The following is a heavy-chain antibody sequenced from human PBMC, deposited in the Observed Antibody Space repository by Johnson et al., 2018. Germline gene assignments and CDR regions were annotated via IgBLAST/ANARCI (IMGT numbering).Heavy chain of an antibody. CDR3: ARGSILRGNNYYYGMGV. V-gene: IGHV4-34*01. J-gene: IGHJ6*01. Sequence: QVQLQQWGAGLLKPSETLSLTCAVYGGSFSGYYWTWIRQPPGKGLEWLGEINHSGSTNYNPSLKSRLIISVDTSKNHSSLQLSSVTAADTAVYYCARGSILRGNNYYYGMGVWGQGTTVTVSS. CDR1: GGSFSGYY. CDR2: INHSGST. D-gene: IGHD2-15*01.